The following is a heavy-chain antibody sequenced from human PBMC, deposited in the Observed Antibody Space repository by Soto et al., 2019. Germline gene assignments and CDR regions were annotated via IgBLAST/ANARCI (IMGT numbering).Heavy chain of an antibody. CDR2: IYYSGST. J-gene: IGHJ5*02. V-gene: IGHV4-39*01. CDR1: GGSISSSSYY. D-gene: IGHD3-10*01. Sequence: SETLSLTCTVAGGSISSSSYYWGWIRQPPGKGLEWIGSIYYSGSTDYNPSLKSRVTISVDTSKNQFSLKLSSVTAADTAVYYCARRPGRGYTWFDPWGQGTLVTVSS. CDR3: ARRPGRGYTWFDP.